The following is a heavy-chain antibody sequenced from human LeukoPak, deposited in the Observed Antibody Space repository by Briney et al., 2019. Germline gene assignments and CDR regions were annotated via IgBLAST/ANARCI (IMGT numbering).Heavy chain of an antibody. V-gene: IGHV1-2*02. J-gene: IGHJ4*02. D-gene: IGHD3-16*02. CDR1: GYTFTGYY. CDR3: GRANMITFGGVIVRGPGDY. CDR2: INPNSGGT. Sequence: ASVKVSCKASGYTFTGYYMHWVRQAPGQGLGWMGWINPNSGGTNYAQKFQGRVTMTRDTFISTAYMELSRLRSDDTAVYYCGRANMITFGGVIVRGPGDYWGQGTLVTVSS.